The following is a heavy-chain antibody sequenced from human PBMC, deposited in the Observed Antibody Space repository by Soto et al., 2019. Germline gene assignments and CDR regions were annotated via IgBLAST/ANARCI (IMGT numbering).Heavy chain of an antibody. V-gene: IGHV1-46*01. J-gene: IGHJ5*02. D-gene: IGHD4-17*01. CDR1: GYTFTSYY. CDR3: ARVPNDYGDYREDNWFDP. Sequence: GASVKVSCKASGYTFTSYYMHWVRQAPGQGLEWMGIINPSGGSTSYAQKFQGRVTMTRDTSTSTVYMELSSLRSEDTAVYYCARVPNDYGDYREDNWFDPWGQGTLVTVSS. CDR2: INPSGGST.